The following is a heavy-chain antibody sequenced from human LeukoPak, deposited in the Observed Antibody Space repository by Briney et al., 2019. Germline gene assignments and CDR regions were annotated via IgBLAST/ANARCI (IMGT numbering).Heavy chain of an antibody. CDR1: GFTLSSNY. CDR3: ARLSYGGFDC. D-gene: IGHD4-23*01. Sequence: PGGSLRLSCAASGFTLSSNYMSWVRQAPGKGLEWVSVIYSGDNTYYADSVKGRFTISRDNSKNTLYLQMNSLGAEDTAVYYCARLSYGGFDCWGQGTLVTVSS. CDR2: IYSGDNT. J-gene: IGHJ4*02. V-gene: IGHV3-53*01.